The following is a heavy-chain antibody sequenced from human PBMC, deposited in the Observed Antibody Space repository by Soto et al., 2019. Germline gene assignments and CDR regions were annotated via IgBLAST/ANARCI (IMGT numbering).Heavy chain of an antibody. J-gene: IGHJ6*02. CDR1: GFTFSNFV. CDR3: AKSLGFCTTAGCSPHFFYVMDV. D-gene: IGHD2-8*01. Sequence: EVQLLESGGGWVQPGGSLRLSCAASGFTFSNFVMSWVRQVPGKGLEWVSAITGSGGSAYYADSVKGRFTISRDNSKNTLYLQMDSLRVEDTALYYCAKSLGFCTTAGCSPHFFYVMDVWGQGTTVTASS. CDR2: ITGSGGSA. V-gene: IGHV3-23*01.